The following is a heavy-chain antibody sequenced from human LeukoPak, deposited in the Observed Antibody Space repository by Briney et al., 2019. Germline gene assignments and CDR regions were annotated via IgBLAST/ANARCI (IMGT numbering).Heavy chain of an antibody. D-gene: IGHD1-1*01. J-gene: IGHJ6*03. CDR1: GGSFSGYY. V-gene: IGHV4-34*01. Sequence: PSETLSLTCAVYGGSFSGYYWSWIRQPPGKGLEWIGEINHSGSTNYNPSLKGRVTISVDTSKNQFSLKLSSVTAADTAVYYCARGLRYYYYYYYMDVWGKGTTVTVSS. CDR3: ARGLRYYYYYYYMDV. CDR2: INHSGST.